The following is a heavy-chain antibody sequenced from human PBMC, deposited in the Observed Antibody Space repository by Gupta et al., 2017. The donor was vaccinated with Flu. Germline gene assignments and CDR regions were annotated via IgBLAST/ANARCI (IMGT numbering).Heavy chain of an antibody. CDR2: ISSSGNII. J-gene: IGHJ4*02. D-gene: IGHD3-3*01. CDR3: ARGCRAIFGVITTTGLDY. Sequence: QVQLVESGGGLVKPGGSLRLSCAASGFTFNDYYMSWIRQAPGKGLGGVSYISSSGNIIDYADSVKGRFNIARDNAENALYLQMSSLRAEDTAVYYWARGCRAIFGVITTTGLDYWGQGTLVTVSS. V-gene: IGHV3-11*01. CDR1: GFTFNDYY.